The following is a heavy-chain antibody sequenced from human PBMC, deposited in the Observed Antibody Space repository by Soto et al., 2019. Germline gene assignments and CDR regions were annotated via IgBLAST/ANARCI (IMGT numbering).Heavy chain of an antibody. CDR3: ARSVSPLYYDFWSGYRALEHDAFDI. CDR2: INAGNGNT. CDR1: GYTFTSYA. Sequence: ASVKVSCKASGYTFTSYAMHWVRQAPGQRLEWMGWINAGNGNTKYSQKFQGRVTITRDTSASTAYMELSSLRSEDAAMYYCARSVSPLYYDFWSGYRALEHDAFDIWGQGTMVTV. V-gene: IGHV1-3*01. D-gene: IGHD3-3*01. J-gene: IGHJ3*02.